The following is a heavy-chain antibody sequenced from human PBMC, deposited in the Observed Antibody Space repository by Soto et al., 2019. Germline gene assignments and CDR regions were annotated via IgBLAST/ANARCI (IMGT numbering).Heavy chain of an antibody. V-gene: IGHV4-39*01. CDR3: ARLPHYDTPPVTFDI. CDR2: IYSTVST. Sequence: QLQLQESGPGLVKPSETLSLTCTVSGGSISSSLYYWGWIRQPPGKGLEWIGTIYSTVSTHYNPSLKSRVTISVDTSKNQFFLKLNSVTAADTAVYFCARLPHYDTPPVTFDIWGQGAMVTVSS. J-gene: IGHJ3*02. D-gene: IGHD3-22*01. CDR1: GGSISSSLYY.